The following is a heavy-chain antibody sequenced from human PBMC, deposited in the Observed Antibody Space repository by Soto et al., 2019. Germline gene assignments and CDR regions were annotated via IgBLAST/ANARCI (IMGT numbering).Heavy chain of an antibody. Sequence: GGSLRLSCAASGFTFTSNAMTWVRQAPGKGLEWVSGITNSGGSTFYADSVRGRFSISRDNSKNTLYLQMNSLRADDTAVYYCAKIWAAAAPWYPIDFWGQGTLVTVSS. V-gene: IGHV3-23*01. CDR1: GFTFTSNA. J-gene: IGHJ4*02. D-gene: IGHD6-13*01. CDR2: ITNSGGST. CDR3: AKIWAAAAPWYPIDF.